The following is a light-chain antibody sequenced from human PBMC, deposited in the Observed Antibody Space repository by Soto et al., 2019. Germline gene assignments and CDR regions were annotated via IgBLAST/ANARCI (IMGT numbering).Light chain of an antibody. V-gene: IGLV2-14*01. J-gene: IGLJ1*01. CDR2: DVS. CDR3: TSYTSSSPRV. Sequence: QSALTQPASVSGSPGQSITISCTGTSSDVGGYNYVSWYQQHPGKAPKLMIYDVSNRPSGVSNRFSGSKSGNTASLTISGPQAEDEADYYCTSYTSSSPRVFGTGTRLTVL. CDR1: SSDVGGYNY.